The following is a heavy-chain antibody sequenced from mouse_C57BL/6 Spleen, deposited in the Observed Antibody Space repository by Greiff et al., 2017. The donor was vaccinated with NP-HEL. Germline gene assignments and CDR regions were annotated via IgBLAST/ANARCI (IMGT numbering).Heavy chain of an antibody. D-gene: IGHD6-5*01. CDR2: INPNNGGT. J-gene: IGHJ4*01. CDR3: ARFASYASYAMEY. V-gene: IGHV1-22*01. CDR1: GYTFTDYN. Sequence: VQLKESGPELVKPGASVKMSCKASGYTFTDYNMHWVKQSHGKSLEWIGYINPNNGGTSYNQKFKGKATLTVNKSSSTAYMELRSLTSEDSAVYYCARFASYASYAMEYWGQGTSVTVAS.